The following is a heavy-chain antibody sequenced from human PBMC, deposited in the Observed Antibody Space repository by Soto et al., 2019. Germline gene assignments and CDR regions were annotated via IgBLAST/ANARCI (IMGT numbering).Heavy chain of an antibody. CDR3: ARLKAAVAGTVSYYYGMDV. V-gene: IGHV5-51*01. D-gene: IGHD6-19*01. J-gene: IGHJ6*02. CDR2: IYPGDSDT. Sequence: XDSLRISCKGSGYSFTSYWIGLVRQMRGKGLEWMGIIYPGDSDTRYSPSFQGQVTISADKSISTAYLQWSRLKASDTAMYYCARLKAAVAGTVSYYYGMDVWGQGTTVTVSS. CDR1: GYSFTSYW.